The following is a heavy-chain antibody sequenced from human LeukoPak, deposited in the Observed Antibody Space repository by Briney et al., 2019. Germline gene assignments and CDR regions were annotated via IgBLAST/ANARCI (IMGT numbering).Heavy chain of an antibody. V-gene: IGHV4-59*01. J-gene: IGHJ4*02. Sequence: KPSETLSLTCTVSGGSISTYYWSWIRQPPGKGLEWIGYIYYSGSTNYNPSLKSRVTMSVDTSKNQLSLKLSSVTAADTAVYYCATMVQGIYTYFGSWGQGNLVAVSS. CDR3: ATMVQGIYTYFGS. D-gene: IGHD3-10*01. CDR1: GGSISTYY. CDR2: IYYSGST.